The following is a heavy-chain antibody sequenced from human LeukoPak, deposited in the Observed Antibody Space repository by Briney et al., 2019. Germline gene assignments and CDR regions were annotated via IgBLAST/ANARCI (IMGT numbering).Heavy chain of an antibody. J-gene: IGHJ4*02. CDR3: AGVRSAYCGGDCHHIDY. V-gene: IGHV4-30-4*01. CDR1: GGSISSGDYY. CDR2: IYYSGST. D-gene: IGHD2-21*02. Sequence: SQTLSLTCTVSGGSISSGDYYWSWIRQPPGKGLEWIGYIYYSGSTYYNPSLKSRVTISVDTSKNQFSLKLSSVTTADTAVYYCAGVRSAYCGGDCHHIDYWGQGTLVTVSS.